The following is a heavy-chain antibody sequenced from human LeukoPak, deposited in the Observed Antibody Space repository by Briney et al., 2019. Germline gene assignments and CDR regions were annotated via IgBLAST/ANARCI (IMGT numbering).Heavy chain of an antibody. J-gene: IGHJ1*01. Sequence: GASVKVSCKASGYTFTGYYMHWVRQAPGQGLEWMGWINPNSGGTNYAQKFQGRVTMTRDTSISTAYMELSRLRSDDTAVYYCATSSGSYRDYFQHWGQGTLVTVSS. V-gene: IGHV1-2*02. CDR1: GYTFTGYY. CDR2: INPNSGGT. CDR3: ATSSGSYRDYFQH. D-gene: IGHD1-26*01.